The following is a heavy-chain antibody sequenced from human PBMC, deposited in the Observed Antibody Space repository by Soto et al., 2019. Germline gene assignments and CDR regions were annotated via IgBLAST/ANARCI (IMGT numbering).Heavy chain of an antibody. CDR1: GYSFISYW. J-gene: IGHJ5*02. V-gene: IGHV5-51*01. D-gene: IGHD3-10*01. Sequence: PGESLKISCKGSGYSFISYWIGWVRQMPGRGLEWMGIIYPHDSDTRYSPSFQGQVTITADKTISTANLQWSSLKASDSAMYFCARLYGSGQCNWFDPWGQGTRVTASS. CDR2: IYPHDSDT. CDR3: ARLYGSGQCNWFDP.